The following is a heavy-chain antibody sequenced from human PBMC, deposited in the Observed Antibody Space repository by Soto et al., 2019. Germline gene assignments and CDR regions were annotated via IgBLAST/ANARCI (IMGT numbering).Heavy chain of an antibody. Sequence: PGGSLILSCAASGFTFSSYGMHWVRQAPGKGLEWVAVIWYDGSNKYYADSVKGRFTISRDNSKNTLYLQMNSLRAEDTAVYYCARDLASKTFDYWGQGTLVTVSS. CDR2: IWYDGSNK. CDR3: ARDLASKTFDY. CDR1: GFTFSSYG. J-gene: IGHJ4*02. D-gene: IGHD3-16*01. V-gene: IGHV3-33*01.